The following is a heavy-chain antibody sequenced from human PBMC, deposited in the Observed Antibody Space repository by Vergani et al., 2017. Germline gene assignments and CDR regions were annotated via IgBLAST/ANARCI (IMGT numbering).Heavy chain of an antibody. CDR2: ISYDGSNK. Sequence: QVQLVESGGGVVQPGRSLRLSCAASGFTFSSYAMHWVRQAPGKGLEWVAFISYDGSNKYYADSVKGRFTISRDNSKNTLYLQMNSLRAEDTAVYYCARDSGSLGYCSGGSCATGFDYWGQGTLVTVSS. V-gene: IGHV3-30-3*01. CDR1: GFTFSSYA. CDR3: ARDSGSLGYCSGGSCATGFDY. D-gene: IGHD2-15*01. J-gene: IGHJ4*02.